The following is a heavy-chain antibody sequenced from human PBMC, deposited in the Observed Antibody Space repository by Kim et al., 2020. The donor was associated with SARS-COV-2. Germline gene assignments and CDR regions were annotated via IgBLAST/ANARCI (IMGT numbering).Heavy chain of an antibody. D-gene: IGHD2-8*01. CDR2: IWYDGGNK. Sequence: GGSLRLSCGASGFTFNTYGMHWVRQAPGKGLEWLALIWYDGGNKYYANSVKGRFTISRDNSKNMLYLQLNNLRAEDTAVYYCVRGWSIGAGDGDSWGQG. J-gene: IGHJ4*02. CDR1: GFTFNTYG. V-gene: IGHV3-33*01. CDR3: VRGWSIGAGDGDS.